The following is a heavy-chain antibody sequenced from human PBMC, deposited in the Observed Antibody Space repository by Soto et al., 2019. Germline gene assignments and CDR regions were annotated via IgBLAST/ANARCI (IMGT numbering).Heavy chain of an antibody. CDR2: MNPNSGNT. V-gene: IGHV1-8*01. Sequence: QVQLVQSGAEVKKPGASVKVSCKASGCTFTSYDINWVRQATGQGLEWMGWMNPNSGNTGDAQKFQGTVTMTTNTSIRPAYMELNSLRSEDTAEYYCAREKTSYGMDVWRQGTTVTVSS. CDR3: AREKTSYGMDV. J-gene: IGHJ6*02. CDR1: GCTFTSYD.